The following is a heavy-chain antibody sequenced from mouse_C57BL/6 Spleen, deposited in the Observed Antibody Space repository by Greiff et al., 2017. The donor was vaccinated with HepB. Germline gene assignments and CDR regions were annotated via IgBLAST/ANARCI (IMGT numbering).Heavy chain of an antibody. CDR2: INPNNGGT. Sequence: EVKLMESGPELVKPGASVKISCKASGYTFTDYYMNWVKQSHGKSLEWIGDINPNNGGTSYNQKFKGKATLTVDKSSSTAYMELRSLTSEDSAVYYCARGSTMVTAFAYWGQGTLVTVSA. V-gene: IGHV1-26*01. D-gene: IGHD2-2*01. CDR1: GYTFTDYY. J-gene: IGHJ3*01. CDR3: ARGSTMVTAFAY.